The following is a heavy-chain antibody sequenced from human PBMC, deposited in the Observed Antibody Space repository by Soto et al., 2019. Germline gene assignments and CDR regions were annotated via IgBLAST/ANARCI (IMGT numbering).Heavy chain of an antibody. CDR3: ARERRFLEWSVSYGMDV. Sequence: QVQLVESGGGVVQPGRSLRLSCAASGFTFSDYGMHWVRQAPGKGLEWVAMIWYDGSNENYADSVKGRFTISRDNAKSTMYLQMISLRTDDTAVYYCARERRFLEWSVSYGMDVWGQGTTVTVSS. J-gene: IGHJ6*02. CDR1: GFTFSDYG. CDR2: IWYDGSNE. V-gene: IGHV3-33*01. D-gene: IGHD3-3*01.